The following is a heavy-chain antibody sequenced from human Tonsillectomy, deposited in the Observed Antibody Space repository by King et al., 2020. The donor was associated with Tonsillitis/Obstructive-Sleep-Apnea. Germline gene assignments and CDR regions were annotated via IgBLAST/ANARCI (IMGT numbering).Heavy chain of an antibody. Sequence: QVQLQESGPGLVKPSETLSLTCTVSGGSINSYYWSWIRQPPGKGLEWIGYIYYSGSTNYNPSLKSRVTISVDTSKNQFSLRLSSVTAADTAVYYCARSVGATSYYYFGMDVWGQGTTVTVSS. D-gene: IGHD1-26*01. CDR2: IYYSGST. J-gene: IGHJ6*02. CDR3: ARSVGATSYYYFGMDV. V-gene: IGHV4-59*01. CDR1: GGSINSYY.